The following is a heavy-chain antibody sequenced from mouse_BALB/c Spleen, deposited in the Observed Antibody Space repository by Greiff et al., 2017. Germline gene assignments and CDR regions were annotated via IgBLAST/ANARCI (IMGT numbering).Heavy chain of an antibody. CDR3: ARELRSYYFDY. CDR2: IDPSDSET. CDR1: GYSFTSYW. J-gene: IGHJ2*01. Sequence: QVQLQQSGPQLVRPGASVKISCKASGYSFTSYWMHWVKQRPGQGLEWIGMIDPSDSETRLNQKFKDKATLTVDKSSSTAYMQLSSPTSEDSAVYYCARELRSYYFDYWGQGTTLTVSS. D-gene: IGHD1-1*01. V-gene: IGHV1S126*01.